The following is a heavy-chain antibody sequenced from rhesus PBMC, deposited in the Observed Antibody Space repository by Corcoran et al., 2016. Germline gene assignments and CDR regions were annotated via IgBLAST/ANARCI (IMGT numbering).Heavy chain of an antibody. J-gene: IGHJ4*01. CDR3: ARHSTATFDY. D-gene: IGHD2-27*01. CDR2: IYGSGGSN. CDR1: GGSISGYYY. V-gene: IGHV4S14*01. Sequence: QVQLQESGPGLVKPSETLSLTCAVSGGSISGYYYWSWIRQPPGKGLEWIGGIYGSGGSNYLNPSLKSRVTLSVDTSKNQFSLKLSAVTAADAALYYCARHSTATFDYWGQGVLVTVSS.